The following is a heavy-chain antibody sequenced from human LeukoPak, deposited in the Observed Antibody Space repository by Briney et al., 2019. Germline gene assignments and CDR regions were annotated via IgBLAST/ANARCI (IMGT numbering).Heavy chain of an antibody. J-gene: IGHJ4*02. CDR2: IYYRGST. Sequence: SETLSLTCTVSGGSISSYYWSWIRQPPGKGLEWIGYIYYRGSTNYNPSLKSRVTISVDTSKNQFSLKLSSVTAADTAVYYCARGGRQPVDYWGQGTLVTVSS. V-gene: IGHV4-59*01. CDR1: GGSISSYY. D-gene: IGHD6-25*01. CDR3: ARGGRQPVDY.